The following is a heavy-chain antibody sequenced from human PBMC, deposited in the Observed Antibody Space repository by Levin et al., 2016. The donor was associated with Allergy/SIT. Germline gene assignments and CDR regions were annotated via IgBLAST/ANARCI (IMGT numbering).Heavy chain of an antibody. J-gene: IGHJ5*02. D-gene: IGHD4-23*01. CDR3: TTAHYGGNP. Sequence: WIRQPPGKGLEWVGRIKSKTDGGTTDYAAPVKGRFTISRDDSKNTLYLQMNSLKTEDTAVYYCTTAHYGGNPWGQGTLVTVSS. CDR2: IKSKTDGGTT. V-gene: IGHV3-15*01.